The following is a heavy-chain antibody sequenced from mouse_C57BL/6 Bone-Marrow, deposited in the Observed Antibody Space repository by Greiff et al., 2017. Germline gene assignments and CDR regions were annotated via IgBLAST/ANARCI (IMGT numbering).Heavy chain of an antibody. J-gene: IGHJ4*01. CDR1: GYTFTSYW. CDR3: ARGVVTLVGGYYAMDY. D-gene: IGHD1-1*01. V-gene: IGHV1-55*01. Sequence: QVQLQQPGAELVKPGASVKMSCKASGYTFTSYWITWVKQRPGQGLEWIGDIYPGSGSTNYNEKFKSKATLTVDTSSSTAYMQLSSLTSEDSAVFYCARGVVTLVGGYYAMDYWGQGTSVSVSA. CDR2: IYPGSGST.